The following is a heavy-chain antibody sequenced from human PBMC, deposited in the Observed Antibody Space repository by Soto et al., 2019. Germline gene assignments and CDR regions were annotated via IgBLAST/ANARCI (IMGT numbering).Heavy chain of an antibody. Sequence: PSETLSLTCAVYGGSFSGYYWSWIRQPPGRGLEWIGEINHSGSTNYNPSLKSRVTISVDTSKNQFSLRLSSVTAADTAVYYCGRGRTVSYSYYMDVWGKGTTVTVSS. CDR3: GRGRTVSYSYYMDV. V-gene: IGHV4-34*01. D-gene: IGHD4-17*01. CDR1: GGSFSGYY. J-gene: IGHJ6*03. CDR2: INHSGST.